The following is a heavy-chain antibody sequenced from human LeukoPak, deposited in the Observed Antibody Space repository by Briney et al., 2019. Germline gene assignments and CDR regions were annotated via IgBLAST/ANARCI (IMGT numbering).Heavy chain of an antibody. D-gene: IGHD5-18*01. CDR3: ARASRYSYGSPLDY. V-gene: IGHV1-2*02. CDR1: GYTFTSYD. CDR2: INPNSGGT. Sequence: GASVKVSCKASGYTFTSYDINWVRQAPGQGLEWMGWINPNSGGTNYAQKFQGRVTMTRDTSISTAYMELSRLRSDDTAVYYCARASRYSYGSPLDYWGQGTLVTVSS. J-gene: IGHJ4*02.